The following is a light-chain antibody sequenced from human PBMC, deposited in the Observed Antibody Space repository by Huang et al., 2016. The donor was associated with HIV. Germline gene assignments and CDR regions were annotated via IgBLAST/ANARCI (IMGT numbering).Light chain of an antibody. Sequence: DIQMTQSPSSLSASVGDRVTITCQASQDISNYLNLFQPKPGKARKRLRDDAANLQAGVPSRFSGSGSGTDFSLTISGLQPEDIATYYCQQYDYFPYTFGQGTRLDIK. J-gene: IGKJ2*01. CDR3: QQYDYFPYT. CDR2: DAA. V-gene: IGKV1-33*01. CDR1: QDISNY.